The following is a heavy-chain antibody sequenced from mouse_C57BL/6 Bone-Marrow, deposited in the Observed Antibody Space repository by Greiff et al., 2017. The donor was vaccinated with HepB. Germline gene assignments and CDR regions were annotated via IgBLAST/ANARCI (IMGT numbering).Heavy chain of an antibody. Sequence: VQLQQSGAELVRPGASVKLSCTASGFNIKDDYMHWVKQRPEQGLEWIGWIDPENGDTEYASKFQGKATITADTSSNTAYLQLSSLTSEDTAVYYCTTFTTVVERSSWFAYWGQGTLVTVSA. CDR2: IDPENGDT. D-gene: IGHD1-1*01. J-gene: IGHJ3*01. V-gene: IGHV14-4*01. CDR1: GFNIKDDY. CDR3: TTFTTVVERSSWFAY.